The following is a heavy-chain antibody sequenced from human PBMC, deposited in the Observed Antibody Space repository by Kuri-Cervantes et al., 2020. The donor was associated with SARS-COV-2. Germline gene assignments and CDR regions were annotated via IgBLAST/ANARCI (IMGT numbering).Heavy chain of an antibody. Sequence: GQSRKISCAASGFSSSSYAMSWVRQAPGKGLEWVSAISGSGGSTYYADSVKGRFTISRDNSKNPLYLQMNSLRAEDTAVYYCARNLWSEDIVVVPAATFDYWGQGTLVTVSS. CDR2: ISGSGGST. V-gene: IGHV3-23*01. CDR1: GFSSSSYA. J-gene: IGHJ4*02. D-gene: IGHD2-2*01. CDR3: ARNLWSEDIVVVPAATFDY.